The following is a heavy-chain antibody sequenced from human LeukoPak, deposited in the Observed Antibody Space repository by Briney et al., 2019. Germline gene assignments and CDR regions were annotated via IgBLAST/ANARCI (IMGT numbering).Heavy chain of an antibody. D-gene: IGHD6-13*01. J-gene: IGHJ4*02. CDR3: ATSSSSSWSPWGFY. V-gene: IGHV4-34*01. CDR1: GGSFSGYY. CDR2: INHSGST. Sequence: SETLSLTCAVYGGSFSGYYWSWIRQPPGKGLEWIGEINHSGSTNYNPSLKSRVTISVDTSKNQFSLKLSSVTAADTAVYYCATSSSSSWSPWGFYWGQGTLVTVSS.